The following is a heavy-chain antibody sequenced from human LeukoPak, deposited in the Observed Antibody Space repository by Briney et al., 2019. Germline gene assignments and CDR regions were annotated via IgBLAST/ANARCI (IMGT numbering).Heavy chain of an antibody. D-gene: IGHD1-26*01. Sequence: GGSLKISFKGSGCRFTSYWIGWGRPRPGKGVEWMGIIYPGDSDTRYSPSFQGQVTISADKSISTAYLQWSSLKASDTAMYYCARQGPPDSGSYLGDDAFDIWGQGTMVTVSS. J-gene: IGHJ3*02. V-gene: IGHV5-51*01. CDR3: ARQGPPDSGSYLGDDAFDI. CDR1: GCRFTSYW. CDR2: IYPGDSDT.